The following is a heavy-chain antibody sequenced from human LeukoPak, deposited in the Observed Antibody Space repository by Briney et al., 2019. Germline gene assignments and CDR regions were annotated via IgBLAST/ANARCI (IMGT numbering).Heavy chain of an antibody. Sequence: GGSLRLSCAASGFTFNRSNMNWVRQAPGKGLEWISYIGTSGSPTFYADSVKGRFSISRDNAKNSLFLQMNSLRAEDTAVYYCARDRYYYDTSGSCFDYWGQGTLVTVSS. V-gene: IGHV3-48*01. CDR3: ARDRYYYDTSGSCFDY. J-gene: IGHJ4*02. CDR2: IGTSGSPT. D-gene: IGHD3-22*01. CDR1: GFTFNRSN.